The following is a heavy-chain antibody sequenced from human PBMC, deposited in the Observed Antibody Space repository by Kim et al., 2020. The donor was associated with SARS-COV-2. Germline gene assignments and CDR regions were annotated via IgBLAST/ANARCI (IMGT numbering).Heavy chain of an antibody. CDR2: INSRGNTT. D-gene: IGHD4-17*01. Sequence: GGSLRLSCAASGFTFNSFVMGWVRQSPGTGLAWVALINSRGNTTYYADSVQGRFTISRDNSKNTLFLQMGSLRADDAAVYYCAKDAGEGRVYLYGWGEG. CDR3: AKDAGEGRVYLYG. J-gene: IGHJ1*01. V-gene: IGHV3-23*03. CDR1: GFTFNSFV.